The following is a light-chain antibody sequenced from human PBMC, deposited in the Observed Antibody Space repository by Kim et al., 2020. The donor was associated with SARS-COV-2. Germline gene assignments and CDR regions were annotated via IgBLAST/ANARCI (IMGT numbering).Light chain of an antibody. CDR1: QSISSW. J-gene: IGKJ4*01. Sequence: ESVGDRVTITCRASQSISSWLAWYQQKPGKAPKLLIYKASSLESGVQSRFSGSGSGTEFTLTISSLQPDDFATYYCQQYNSYSSTFGGGTKVDIK. CDR3: QQYNSYSST. CDR2: KAS. V-gene: IGKV1-5*03.